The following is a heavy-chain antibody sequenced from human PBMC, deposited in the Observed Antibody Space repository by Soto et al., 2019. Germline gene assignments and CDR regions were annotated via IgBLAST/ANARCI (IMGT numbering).Heavy chain of an antibody. D-gene: IGHD1-26*01. J-gene: IGHJ4*02. CDR3: ATSSGAAY. Sequence: QLQLQESGPGLVKPSETLSLTCTVSGGSISSSSYYWGWIRQPPGKGLEWIGSIYYSGSTYYNPSLKSRVTISVDTSSKQFSLKLSSVTAADAAVYYCATSSGAAYWGQGTLVIVSS. CDR1: GGSISSSSYY. V-gene: IGHV4-39*01. CDR2: IYYSGST.